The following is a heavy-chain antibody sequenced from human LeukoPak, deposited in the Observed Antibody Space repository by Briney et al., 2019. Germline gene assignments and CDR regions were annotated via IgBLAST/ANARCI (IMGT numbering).Heavy chain of an antibody. CDR1: GGSISSSSYY. J-gene: IGHJ4*02. CDR2: FYYSGST. V-gene: IGHV4-39*01. Sequence: SETLSLTCTVSGGSISSSSYYWGWIRQPPGKGLEWLGNFYYSGSTYYKPSLKSRVTISVDTSKNQISLKLSSVTAADTAVYYCARLVVSSWYHEVLLGRDYWGQGTLVTVSS. CDR3: ARLVVSSWYHEVLLGRDY. D-gene: IGHD6-13*01.